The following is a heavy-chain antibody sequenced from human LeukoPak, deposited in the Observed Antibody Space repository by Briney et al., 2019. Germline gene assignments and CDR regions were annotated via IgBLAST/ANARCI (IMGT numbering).Heavy chain of an antibody. CDR2: INPNSGGT. D-gene: IGHD4-17*01. CDR3: ARSSTDGDWFDP. V-gene: IGHV1-2*02. Sequence: GSVKVSCQASGYAFTGYYMHWVRQAPGQGLEWMGWINPNSGGTNYAQKFQGRVTMTRDTSISTAYMELSRLRSDDTAVYYCARSSTDGDWFDPWGQGTLVTVSS. CDR1: GYAFTGYY. J-gene: IGHJ5*02.